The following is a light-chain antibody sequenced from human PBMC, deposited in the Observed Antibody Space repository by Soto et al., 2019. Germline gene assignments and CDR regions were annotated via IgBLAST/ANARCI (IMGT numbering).Light chain of an antibody. J-gene: IGKJ4*01. CDR1: QSVSSSF. CDR2: GAS. Sequence: EIVLTQSPGTLSLSPGEGGTLSCRASQSVSSSFLAWYQQKPGQAPRLLIYGASSRATGIPDRFSGSGSGTDFTLTISRLDPEDFAAYYCQQYGSSPVTFGGGTKVEIK. CDR3: QQYGSSPVT. V-gene: IGKV3-20*01.